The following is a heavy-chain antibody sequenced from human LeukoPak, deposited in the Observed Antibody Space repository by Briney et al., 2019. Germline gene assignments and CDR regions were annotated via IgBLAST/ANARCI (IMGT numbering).Heavy chain of an antibody. CDR3: ARLTYYYDSSGYLNWFDP. CDR2: ISSSGSTI. CDR1: GFTFSSYE. V-gene: IGHV3-48*03. Sequence: GGPLRLSCAASGFTFSSYEMNWVRQAPGKGLEWVSYISSSGSTIYYADSVKGRFTISRDNAKNSLYLQMNSLRAEDTAVYYCARLTYYYDSSGYLNWFDPWGQGTLVTVSS. D-gene: IGHD3-22*01. J-gene: IGHJ5*02.